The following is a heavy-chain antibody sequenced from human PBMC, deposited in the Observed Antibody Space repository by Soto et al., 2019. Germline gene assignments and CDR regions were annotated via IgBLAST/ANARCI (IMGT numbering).Heavy chain of an antibody. V-gene: IGHV3-48*01. CDR2: ISSSSRTI. CDR3: ARDKGRSPLDY. J-gene: IGHJ4*02. Sequence: GGSLRLSCAASGFTFSSYSMNWVRQAPGEGLEWVSYISSSSRTIYYTDSVKGRFTISRDNAKNSLYLQMNSLRAEDTAVYYCARDKGRSPLDYWGQGTLVTVSS. CDR1: GFTFSSYS. D-gene: IGHD2-15*01.